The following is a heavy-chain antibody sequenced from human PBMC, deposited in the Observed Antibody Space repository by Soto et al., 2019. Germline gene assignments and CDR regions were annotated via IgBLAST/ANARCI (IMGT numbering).Heavy chain of an antibody. V-gene: IGHV4-59*01. J-gene: IGHJ6*03. Sequence: QVQLQESGPGLVRPSETLSLTCDVSGGTMSGFCWSWIRQSPGKGLEWIGHVYYSGANAYNPSLKRRVTISEDTSRRQFSLKLNSVSAADTAVYYCARGGTAARRPGFYFFYMDVWGKWTTVTV. D-gene: IGHD6-6*01. CDR2: VYYSGAN. CDR3: ARGGTAARRPGFYFFYMDV. CDR1: GGTMSGFC.